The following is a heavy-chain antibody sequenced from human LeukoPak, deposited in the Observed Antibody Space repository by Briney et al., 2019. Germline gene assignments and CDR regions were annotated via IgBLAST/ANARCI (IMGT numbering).Heavy chain of an antibody. CDR3: AVGGVYLRGGAEAFDI. D-gene: IGHD3-10*01. V-gene: IGHV4-4*02. Sequence: SETLSLTCAVSGGSISSSNWWSWVRQPPGKGLEWIGEIYHSGSTNYNPSLKSRVTISVDKSKNQFSLKLSSATAADTAVYYCAVGGVYLRGGAEAFDIWGQGTMVTVSS. CDR1: GGSISSSNW. J-gene: IGHJ3*02. CDR2: IYHSGST.